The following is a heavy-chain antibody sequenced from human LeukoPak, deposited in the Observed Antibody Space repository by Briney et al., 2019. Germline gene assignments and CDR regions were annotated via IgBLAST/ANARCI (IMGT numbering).Heavy chain of an antibody. Sequence: GGSLRLSCAASGFTFSSYWMHWVRQAPGKGLVWVSGINTDGSYTSYADSVKGRFTISRDNAKNTLYLQMNSLRVEDTAVYYCAKDGARDGYNYPDYWGQGTLVTVSS. D-gene: IGHD5-24*01. CDR2: INTDGSYT. CDR3: AKDGARDGYNYPDY. CDR1: GFTFSSYW. V-gene: IGHV3-74*01. J-gene: IGHJ4*02.